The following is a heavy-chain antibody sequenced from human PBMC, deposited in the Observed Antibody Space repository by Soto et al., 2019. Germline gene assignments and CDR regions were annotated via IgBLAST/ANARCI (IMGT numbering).Heavy chain of an antibody. D-gene: IGHD2-8*01. CDR1: GGSISSYY. J-gene: IGHJ5*02. CDR3: ASTLYSPGGWFDP. Sequence: QVQLQESGPGLVKPSETLSLTCTVSGGSISSYYWSWIRQPPGKGLEWIGYIYYSGSTNYNPSLKSRVTISVDTSKNQFSLKLSSVTAADTAVYYCASTLYSPGGWFDPWGQGTLVTVSS. V-gene: IGHV4-59*01. CDR2: IYYSGST.